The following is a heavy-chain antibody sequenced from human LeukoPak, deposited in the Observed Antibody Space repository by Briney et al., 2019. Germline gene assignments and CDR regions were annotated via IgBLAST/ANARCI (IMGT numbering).Heavy chain of an antibody. J-gene: IGHJ4*02. V-gene: IGHV3-30*18. CDR2: ISYDGRNK. Sequence: PGGSLRLSCAASGFTCSNHVIHWVRQAPGKGLEWLAFISYDGRNKDYAESVKGRFTVSRDNSKNMVYLQMNSLRVEDTAVFYCAKDPPASGYHLDYWGQGTLVTVSS. CDR1: GFTCSNHV. D-gene: IGHD3-22*01. CDR3: AKDPPASGYHLDY.